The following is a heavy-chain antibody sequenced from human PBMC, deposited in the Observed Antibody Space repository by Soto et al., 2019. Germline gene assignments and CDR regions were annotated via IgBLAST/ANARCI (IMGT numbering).Heavy chain of an antibody. CDR1: GYTFTGYY. Sequence: GASVKVFCKASGYTFTGYYMHWVRQAPGQGLEWMGWINPNSGGTSYAQKFQGWVTMTRDTSISTAYMELRRLRSDDTAVYYCARGAKMVREPYGMDVWGQGTTFTVSS. CDR3: ARGAKMVREPYGMDV. D-gene: IGHD3-10*01. V-gene: IGHV1-2*04. CDR2: INPNSGGT. J-gene: IGHJ6*02.